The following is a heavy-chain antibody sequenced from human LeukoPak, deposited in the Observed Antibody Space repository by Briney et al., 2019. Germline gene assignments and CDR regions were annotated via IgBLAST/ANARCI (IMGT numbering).Heavy chain of an antibody. CDR3: AKRGGLLWFREGVAFDI. CDR1: GFTFSSYA. J-gene: IGHJ3*02. D-gene: IGHD3-10*01. V-gene: IGHV3-23*01. CDR2: ISGSGGST. Sequence: GGSLRLSCAASGFTFSSYAMSWVRQAPGKGLEWVSVISGSGGSTYYADSVKGRFTISRDNSKNTLYLQMNSLRAEDTAVYYCAKRGGLLWFREGVAFDIWGQGTMVTVSS.